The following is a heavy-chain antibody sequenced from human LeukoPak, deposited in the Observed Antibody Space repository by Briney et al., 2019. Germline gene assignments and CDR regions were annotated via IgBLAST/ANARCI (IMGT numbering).Heavy chain of an antibody. D-gene: IGHD1-1*01. Sequence: SETLSLTCTVSGGSISSYYWSWIRQPPGKGLEWIGYISYSGSTNFNPSLKSRVTISVDTSKNQFSLKLSSVTAADTAVYYCAREGSAGTNLNWFDPWGQGTLVTVSS. V-gene: IGHV4-59*01. CDR2: ISYSGST. J-gene: IGHJ5*02. CDR1: GGSISSYY. CDR3: AREGSAGTNLNWFDP.